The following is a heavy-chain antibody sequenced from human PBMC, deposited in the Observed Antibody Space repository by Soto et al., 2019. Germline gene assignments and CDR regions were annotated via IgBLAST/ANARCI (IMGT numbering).Heavy chain of an antibody. Sequence: ASVKVSCKASGYPFTNYDINWVRQATGQGLEWMGWMNPNSGDTGYAQKFRGRVTMTRDTSISTVYMELGSLRSDDTAVYYCARDVYFSHYMDVWGKGTTVTVSS. CDR3: ARDVYFSHYMDV. V-gene: IGHV1-8*01. J-gene: IGHJ6*03. CDR2: MNPNSGDT. CDR1: GYPFTNYD.